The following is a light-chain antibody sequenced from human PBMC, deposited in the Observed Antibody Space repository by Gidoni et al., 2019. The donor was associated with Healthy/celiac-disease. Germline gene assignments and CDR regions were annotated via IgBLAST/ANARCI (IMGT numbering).Light chain of an antibody. CDR3: MQALQTPYT. J-gene: IGKJ2*01. V-gene: IGKV2-28*01. Sequence: DIVMTQSQLSLPVTPGEPASISCRSSQSLLHSNGYNYLDWYLQKPGQSPQLLIYLGSNRASGVPDRFSGSGSGTDFTLKISRVEAEDVWVYYCMQALQTPYTFGQGTKLEIK. CDR1: QSLLHSNGYNY. CDR2: LGS.